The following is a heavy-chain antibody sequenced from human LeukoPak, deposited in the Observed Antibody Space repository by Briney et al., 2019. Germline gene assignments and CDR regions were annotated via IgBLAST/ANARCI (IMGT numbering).Heavy chain of an antibody. CDR2: FDPEDGET. CDR1: GYTLTELS. J-gene: IGHJ4*02. CDR3: ATGGGYYYAYFDY. V-gene: IGHV1-24*01. Sequence: GASVKVSCKVSGYTLTELSTHWVRQAPGKGLEWMGGFDPEDGETIYAQKFQGRVTMTEDTSTDTAYMELSSLRSEDTAVYYCATGGGYYYAYFDYWGQGTLVTVSS. D-gene: IGHD3-22*01.